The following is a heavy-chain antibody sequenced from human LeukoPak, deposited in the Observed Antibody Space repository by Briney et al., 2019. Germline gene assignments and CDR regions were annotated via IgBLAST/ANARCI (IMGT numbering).Heavy chain of an antibody. V-gene: IGHV5-51*01. D-gene: IGHD2-2*01. CDR3: ARRGRAPVPAAPLNYYYYYMDV. CDR1: GYSFTNYW. J-gene: IGHJ6*03. CDR2: IYPGDSDN. Sequence: GESLKISCEGSGYSFTNYWLGWVRQMSGKGPEWIGIIYPGDSDNRYSPSFQGQVTISADKSISTAYLQWSSLKASDTAMYYCARRGRAPVPAAPLNYYYYYMDVWGKGTTVTVSS.